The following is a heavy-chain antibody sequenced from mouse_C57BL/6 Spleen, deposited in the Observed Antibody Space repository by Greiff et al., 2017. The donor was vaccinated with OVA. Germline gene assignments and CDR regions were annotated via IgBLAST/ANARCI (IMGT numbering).Heavy chain of an antibody. CDR1: GYTFTSYW. J-gene: IGHJ3*01. V-gene: IGHV1-52*01. CDR3: ARNDHLGFAY. Sequence: VQLQQSGAELVRPGSSVKLSCKASGYTFTSYWMHWVKQRPIQGLEWIGNIDPSDSETHYNQKFKDKATLTVDKSSSTAYMQLSSLTSEDSAVYYCARNDHLGFAYWGQGTLVTVSA. D-gene: IGHD2-12*01. CDR2: IDPSDSET.